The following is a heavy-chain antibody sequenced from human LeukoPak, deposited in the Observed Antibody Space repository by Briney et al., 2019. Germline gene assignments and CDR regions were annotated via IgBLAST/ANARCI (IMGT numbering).Heavy chain of an antibody. CDR1: GFTFRSYA. CDR3: AKRIAYGSGSYYFDY. D-gene: IGHD3-10*01. CDR2: ISDSGGST. Sequence: GGFLRLSCAASGFTFRSYAMSWVRQAPGKGLEWVSGISDSGGSTYYADSVKGRFTISRDNSKNTLYLQMNSLRAEDTAVYYCAKRIAYGSGSYYFDYWGQGTLVTVSS. J-gene: IGHJ4*02. V-gene: IGHV3-23*01.